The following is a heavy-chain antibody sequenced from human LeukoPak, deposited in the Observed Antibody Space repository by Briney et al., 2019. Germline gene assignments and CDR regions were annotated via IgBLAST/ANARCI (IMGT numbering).Heavy chain of an antibody. Sequence: SVKVSCKASGGTFSSYTISWVRQAPGQGLEWMGRIIPILGIANYAQKFQGRVTITTDESTSTAYMELSSLRSEDTAVYYCASSVAGKGDWFDPWGQGTLVTVSS. CDR2: IIPILGIA. V-gene: IGHV1-69*02. CDR1: GGTFSSYT. D-gene: IGHD6-19*01. CDR3: ASSVAGKGDWFDP. J-gene: IGHJ5*02.